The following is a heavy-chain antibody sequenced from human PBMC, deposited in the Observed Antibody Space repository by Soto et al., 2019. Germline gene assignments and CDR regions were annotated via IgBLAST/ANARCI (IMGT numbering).Heavy chain of an antibody. J-gene: IGHJ6*02. CDR1: GGSISSSSYY. V-gene: IGHV4-39*01. D-gene: IGHD6-6*01. CDR2: IYYSGST. CDR3: ARQAQLVRYSYYGMDV. Sequence: SVTLSLTCTVSGGSISSSSYYWGWIRQPPGKGLEWIGSIYYSGSTYYNPSLKSRVTISVDTSKNQFSLKLSSVTAADTAVYYCARQAQLVRYSYYGMDVWGQGTTVTVSS.